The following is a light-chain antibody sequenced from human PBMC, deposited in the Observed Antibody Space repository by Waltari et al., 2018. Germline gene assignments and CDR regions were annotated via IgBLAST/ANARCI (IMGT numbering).Light chain of an antibody. CDR3: SSYTSSSTLWV. V-gene: IGLV2-14*03. J-gene: IGLJ3*02. Sequence: QSALTQPASVSGSPGQSITISCTGTSSAAGTHTYVSWYQQHPGKAPKLMIYDVSNRPSGVSNRFSGSKSGNTASLTISGLQAEDEADYYCSSYTSSSTLWVFGGGTKLTVL. CDR2: DVS. CDR1: SSAAGTHTY.